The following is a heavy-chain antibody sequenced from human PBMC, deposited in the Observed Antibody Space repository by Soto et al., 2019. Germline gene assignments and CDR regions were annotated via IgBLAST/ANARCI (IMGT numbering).Heavy chain of an antibody. CDR2: IYWDDDK. Sequence: QITLNESGPTQVKPRQTLTLTCTFSGFSLTTSGVGVGWTRRSPGRAPEGLALIYWDDDKRYSPSLKSRLTITKDTSKNQVVLTMADLDPADTATYYCAHRVLRTVFGLVTTTAIYFDFWGQGTPVAVSS. CDR3: AHRVLRTVFGLVTTTAIYFDF. CDR1: GFSLTTSGVG. D-gene: IGHD3-3*01. V-gene: IGHV2-5*02. J-gene: IGHJ4*02.